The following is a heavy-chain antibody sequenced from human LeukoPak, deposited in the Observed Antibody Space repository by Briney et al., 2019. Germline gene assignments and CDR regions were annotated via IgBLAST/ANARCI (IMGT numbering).Heavy chain of an antibody. Sequence: GGSLRLSCAASGFSVSNNYMSWVRQAPGKGLEWVSVLFSGGTTYYADSVKGRFTISRDNSKNTLYLQMNSLRVEDTAVYYCARGRSGLIGAFDIWGQGTMVTVSS. CDR3: ARGRSGLIGAFDI. CDR2: LFSGGTT. V-gene: IGHV3-53*01. CDR1: GFSVSNNY. J-gene: IGHJ3*02. D-gene: IGHD1-26*01.